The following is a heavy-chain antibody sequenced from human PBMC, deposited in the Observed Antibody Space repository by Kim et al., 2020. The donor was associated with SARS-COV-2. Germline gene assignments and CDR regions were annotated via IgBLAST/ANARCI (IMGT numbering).Heavy chain of an antibody. J-gene: IGHJ6*02. CDR3: AAGTLVGATPYGMDV. CDR1: GFTFTSSA. V-gene: IGHV1-58*02. Sequence: SVKVSCKASGFTFTSSAMQWVRQARGQRLEWIGWIVVGSGNTNYAQKFQERVTITRDMSTSTAYVELSSLRSEDTAVYYCAAGTLVGATPYGMDVWGQGTTVTVSS. D-gene: IGHD1-26*01. CDR2: IVVGSGNT.